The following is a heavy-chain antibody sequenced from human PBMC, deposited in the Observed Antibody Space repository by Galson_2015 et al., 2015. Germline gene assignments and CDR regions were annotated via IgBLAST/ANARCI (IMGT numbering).Heavy chain of an antibody. CDR2: IDWDDDT. CDR3: ARLRYTSSFYYMDV. D-gene: IGHD6-6*01. J-gene: IGHJ6*03. Sequence: PALVKPTQALIMTCTFSGFSLSTSGMRVNWIRQPPGKALEWLARIDWDDDTFYSTSLKTRLSISKDTSKNQVVLMMSNMAPVDTGTYYCARLRYTSSFYYMDVWGKGITVTVSS. CDR1: GFSLSTSGMR. V-gene: IGHV2-70*04.